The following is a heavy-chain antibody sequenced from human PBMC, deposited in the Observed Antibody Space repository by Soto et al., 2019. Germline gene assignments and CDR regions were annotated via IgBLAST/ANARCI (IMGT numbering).Heavy chain of an antibody. CDR1: GFSFSSYS. V-gene: IGHV3-23*01. CDR2: ITATGDRT. D-gene: IGHD3-22*01. J-gene: IGHJ4*02. Sequence: LRLSCADSGFSFSSYSMSWVRQTPGKGLEWVAAITATGDRTYYADSVTGRFTISRDNSKKTHYLQMTSLRAEDTAMYYCATMNGYFEYWGQGTPVTVSS. CDR3: ATMNGYFEY.